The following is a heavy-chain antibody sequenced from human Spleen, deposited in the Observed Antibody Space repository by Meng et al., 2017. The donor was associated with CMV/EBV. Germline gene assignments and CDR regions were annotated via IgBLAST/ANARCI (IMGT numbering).Heavy chain of an antibody. J-gene: IGHJ1*01. CDR1: GGSISSGSYY. CDR2: IYTSGGT. CDR3: ARDTSLVIQH. D-gene: IGHD2-8*02. Sequence: QVQLQESGPGLVKPSQTLSLTCTVSGGSISSGSYYWSWIRQPAGMGLEWIGRIYTSGGTNYSPSLKSRVTISVDTSKNQFSLKLSSVTAADTAVYYCARDTSLVIQHWGQGTLVTVSS. V-gene: IGHV4-61*02.